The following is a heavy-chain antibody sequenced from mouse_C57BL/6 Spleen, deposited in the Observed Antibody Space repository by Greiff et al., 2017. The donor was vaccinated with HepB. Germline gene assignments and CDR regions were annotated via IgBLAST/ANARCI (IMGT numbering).Heavy chain of an antibody. J-gene: IGHJ4*01. CDR2: ISSGSSTI. CDR1: GFTFSDYG. Sequence: EVQVVESGGGLVKPGGSLKLSCAASGFTFSDYGMHWVRQAPEKGLEWVAYISSGSSTIYYADTVKGRFTISRDNAKNTLFLQMTSLRSEDTAMYYCARGGRSRYAMDYWGQGTSVTVSS. V-gene: IGHV5-17*01. D-gene: IGHD1-1*01. CDR3: ARGGRSRYAMDY.